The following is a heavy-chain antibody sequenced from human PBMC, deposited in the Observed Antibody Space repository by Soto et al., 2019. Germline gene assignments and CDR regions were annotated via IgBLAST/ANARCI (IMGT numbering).Heavy chain of an antibody. J-gene: IGHJ6*02. CDR3: AKGKNGMDV. CDR2: IIPILGIA. CDR1: VGTFSSYT. Sequence: QVQLVQSGAEVKKPGSSVKVSCKDSVGTFSSYTISWVRQAPGQGLEWMGRIIPILGIANYAQKFQGRVTITADKSTSTAYMELSRQRSEDTAVYYCAKGKNGMDVWGQGTTVTVSS. V-gene: IGHV1-69*02.